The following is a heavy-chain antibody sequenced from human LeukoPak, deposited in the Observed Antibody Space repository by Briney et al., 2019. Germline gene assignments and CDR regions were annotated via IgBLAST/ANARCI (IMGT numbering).Heavy chain of an antibody. CDR2: ISPSGGST. Sequence: GGSLRLSCAASGFTFSSYAMNWVRQAPGKGLERIASISPSGGSTYYADSVKGRFTISRDNSKNTLYLQMNSLRAEDTAIYYCAKKIGGHNSFDYWGQGTLVTVPS. CDR1: GFTFSSYA. CDR3: AKKIGGHNSFDY. V-gene: IGHV3-23*01. J-gene: IGHJ4*02. D-gene: IGHD5-24*01.